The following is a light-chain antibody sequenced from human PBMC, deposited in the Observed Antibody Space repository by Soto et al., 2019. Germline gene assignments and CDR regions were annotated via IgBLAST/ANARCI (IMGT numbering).Light chain of an antibody. V-gene: IGKV1-33*01. CDR2: DAS. Sequence: DIQMTQSPSSLSASLGDRVTITCQASQNINNDLNWYQHKPGRAPKLLIYDASNLEAGVPSRFRGSGSGTDFTFTISRLQPEDIATYYCQQYENLPTFGQGTRLET. J-gene: IGKJ5*01. CDR3: QQYENLPT. CDR1: QNINND.